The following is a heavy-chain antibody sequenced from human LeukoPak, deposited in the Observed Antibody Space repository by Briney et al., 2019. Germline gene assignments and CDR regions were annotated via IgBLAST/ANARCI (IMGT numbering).Heavy chain of an antibody. D-gene: IGHD7-27*01. CDR1: GYTFTSYG. CDR3: ARGELGITPYYFDY. CDR2: IIPIFGTA. J-gene: IGHJ4*02. V-gene: IGHV1-69*13. Sequence: ASVKVSCKASGYTFTSYGISWVRQAPGQGLEWMGGIIPIFGTANYAQKFQGRVTITADESTSTAYMELSSLRSEDTAVYYCARGELGITPYYFDYWGQGTLVTVSS.